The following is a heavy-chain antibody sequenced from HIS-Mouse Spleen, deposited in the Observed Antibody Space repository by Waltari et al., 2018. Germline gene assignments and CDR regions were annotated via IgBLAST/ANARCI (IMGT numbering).Heavy chain of an antibody. CDR3: ARRLLTGDAFDI. Sequence: EVQLVQSGGGLVKPGGSLRLSCAASGFTFSSYSMNWVRQAPGKGVGWVSSISISSSYISYADSGKGRFTISRDNAKNSLYLQMNSLRAEDTAVYYCARRLLTGDAFDIWGQGTMVTVSS. J-gene: IGHJ3*02. CDR1: GFTFSSYS. CDR2: ISISSSYI. V-gene: IGHV3-21*01. D-gene: IGHD7-27*01.